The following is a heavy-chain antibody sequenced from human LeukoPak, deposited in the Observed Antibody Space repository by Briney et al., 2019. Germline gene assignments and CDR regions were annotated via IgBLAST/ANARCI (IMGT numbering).Heavy chain of an antibody. J-gene: IGHJ4*02. D-gene: IGHD4-17*01. CDR3: AKALGRSTVTTYYFDY. Sequence: GGSLRLSCAASGFTFSSHAMSWVRQAPGKGLEWVSAISGSGGSTYYADSVKGRFTISRDNSKNTLYLQMNSLRAEDTAVYYCAKALGRSTVTTYYFDYWGQGTLVTVSS. CDR1: GFTFSSHA. V-gene: IGHV3-23*01. CDR2: ISGSGGST.